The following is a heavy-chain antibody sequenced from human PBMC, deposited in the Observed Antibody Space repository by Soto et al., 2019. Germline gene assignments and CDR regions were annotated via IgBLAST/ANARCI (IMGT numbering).Heavy chain of an antibody. CDR3: ARGLAVAGKWRSGKQDD. CDR2: TYYRSKWYN. D-gene: IGHD6-19*01. CDR1: GDSVSSNSAA. J-gene: IGHJ4*02. V-gene: IGHV6-1*01. Sequence: PSQTLSLTCAISGDSVSSNSAAWNWIRQSPSRGLEWLVRTYYRSKWYNDYAVSVKSRITNNPDTSKNQFSLQLNSVTPEDTAVYYCARGLAVAGKWRSGKQDDWGQGTLVTVSS.